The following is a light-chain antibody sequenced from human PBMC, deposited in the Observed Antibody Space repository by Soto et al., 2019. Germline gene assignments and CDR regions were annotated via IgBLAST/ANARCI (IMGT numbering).Light chain of an antibody. CDR2: GAS. V-gene: IGKV3-20*01. J-gene: IGKJ2*01. CDR1: QSVSSAY. Sequence: EIVLTQSPGTLSLSPGERATLSCRASQSVSSAYLAWYQQIPGQAPRLLIYGASSRATGIPDRFSGSGSGTDFPPTISGLEPDVFSVYYCQQSWSSFYTFGQGTKLEIK. CDR3: QQSWSSFYT.